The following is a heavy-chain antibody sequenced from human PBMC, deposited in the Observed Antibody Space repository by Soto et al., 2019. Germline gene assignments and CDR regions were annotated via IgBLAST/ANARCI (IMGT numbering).Heavy chain of an antibody. V-gene: IGHV3-48*02. CDR3: ARASTTVVTHYFDY. Sequence: LRLSCAASGFTFSSYSMNWVRQAPGKGLEWVSYISSSSSTIYYADSVKGRFTISRDNAKNSLYLQMNSLRDEDTAVYYCARASTTVVTHYFDYWGQGTLVTVSS. CDR1: GFTFSSYS. J-gene: IGHJ4*02. CDR2: ISSSSSTI. D-gene: IGHD4-17*01.